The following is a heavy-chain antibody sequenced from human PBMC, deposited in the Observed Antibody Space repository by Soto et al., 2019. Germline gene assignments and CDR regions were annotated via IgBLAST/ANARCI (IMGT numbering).Heavy chain of an antibody. V-gene: IGHV3-23*01. Sequence: GGSMRLSCAASGFTFSSYALSWVRQAPGKGLECVSAISGSADSTYNADSVKGRFTISRDNSENTLYLQMNSLRAEDTAVYYCARLLSRGPYYYYGMDVWGQGTTVTVSS. J-gene: IGHJ6*02. CDR3: ARLLSRGPYYYYGMDV. D-gene: IGHD3-10*01. CDR1: GFTFSSYA. CDR2: ISGSADST.